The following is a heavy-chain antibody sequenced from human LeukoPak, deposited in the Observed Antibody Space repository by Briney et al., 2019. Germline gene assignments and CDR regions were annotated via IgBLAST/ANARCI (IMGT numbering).Heavy chain of an antibody. Sequence: GESLKISCKGSGYNFTNYWISWVRQMPGKGLEWMGTIDSSDSYNNYSPSFQGHVTISADKSISTACLQWSSLKASDTAMYYCARAYSRSRFDYWGQGTLVTVSS. D-gene: IGHD6-6*01. CDR1: GYNFTNYW. CDR2: IDSSDSYN. V-gene: IGHV5-10-1*01. CDR3: ARAYSRSRFDY. J-gene: IGHJ4*02.